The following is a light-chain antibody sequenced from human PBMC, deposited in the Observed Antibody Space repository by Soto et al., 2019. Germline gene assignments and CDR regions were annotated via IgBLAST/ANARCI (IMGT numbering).Light chain of an antibody. CDR2: AAS. J-gene: IGKJ4*01. CDR1: QGISSY. V-gene: IGKV1-9*01. Sequence: DIQLTQSPSFLSASVGDRVTITCRASQGISSYLAWYQQKPGKAPKLLIYAASTLQSGVPSRFSGSGSGTDFTLTISSLQPEDSATYYCLQDNNYPFSFGGGTKVEIK. CDR3: LQDNNYPFS.